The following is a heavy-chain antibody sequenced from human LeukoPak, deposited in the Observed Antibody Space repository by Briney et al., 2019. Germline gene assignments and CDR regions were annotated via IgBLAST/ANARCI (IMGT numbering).Heavy chain of an antibody. J-gene: IGHJ4*02. D-gene: IGHD5-12*01. Sequence: GGSLRLSCTASGFSDSRNYMSWVRQAPGKGREGVSDIYTSGRTYYADSVKGRFTISRNNSKNTLYLQMNSLRAEDTAVYYCASPSEYSDYGWPLFDYWGQGTLVTVSS. CDR2: IYTSGRT. V-gene: IGHV3-53*01. CDR3: ASPSEYSDYGWPLFDY. CDR1: GFSDSRNY.